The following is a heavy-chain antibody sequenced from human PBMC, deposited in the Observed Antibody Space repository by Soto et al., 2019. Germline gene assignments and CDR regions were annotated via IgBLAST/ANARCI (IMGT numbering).Heavy chain of an antibody. Sequence: QVHLQQSGPGLVKPSQTLSLTCAISWDSVSSNTAAWNWIRQSPSIGLEWLGRTYYRSKWYNDYEVSVKSRITINPDTSKNQFSLQLNSVTPEDTAVYYCARDGNARPYGFDFWGQGTLVTVSS. D-gene: IGHD3-16*01. CDR2: TYYRSKWYN. CDR3: ARDGNARPYGFDF. J-gene: IGHJ4*02. CDR1: WDSVSSNTAA. V-gene: IGHV6-1*01.